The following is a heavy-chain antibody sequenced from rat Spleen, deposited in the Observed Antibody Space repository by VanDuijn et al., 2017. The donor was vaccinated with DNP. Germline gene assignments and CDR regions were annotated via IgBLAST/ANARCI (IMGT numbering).Heavy chain of an antibody. Sequence: EVQLVESGGGLVQPGRSLNVSCVASGFTFSRNAMAWVRQAPTKGLEWVAALSYDGSRTYYRDSVKGRFTIPRDHAKNTLDFKMDSLRSEDTATYYCVRIGAVTGTFDYWGHGVMVTVSS. CDR3: VRIGAVTGTFDY. V-gene: IGHV5-29*01. J-gene: IGHJ2*01. CDR1: GFTFSRNA. D-gene: IGHD5-1*01. CDR2: LSYDGSRT.